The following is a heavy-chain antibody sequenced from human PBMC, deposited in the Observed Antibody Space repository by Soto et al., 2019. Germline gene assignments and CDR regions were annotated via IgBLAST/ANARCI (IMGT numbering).Heavy chain of an antibody. J-gene: IGHJ5*02. Sequence: SETLSLTCIVSGGSITSYHWSWIRQLPEKGLEWIAYTSYTGNTNYNPSFQSRVTISIDTSKNQLSLKMTSMTTAYMELRSLRSDDTAVYYCARVVPGAEAWFGPWGQGTLVTVS. V-gene: IGHV4-59*03. D-gene: IGHD2-2*01. CDR1: GGSITSYH. CDR3: RSDDTAVYYCARVVPGAEAWFGP. CDR2: TSYTGNT.